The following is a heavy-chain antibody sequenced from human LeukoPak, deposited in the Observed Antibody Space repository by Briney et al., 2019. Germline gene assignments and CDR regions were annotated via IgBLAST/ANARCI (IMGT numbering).Heavy chain of an antibody. J-gene: IGHJ4*02. CDR3: GREKRVNFGSGSPDY. V-gene: IGHV4-4*07. Sequence: SETLSLTCTGSGGYISSYYWSWIRQPAGKGLEWIGRIYTSGRTNYNPSLKRRVTMSVDTSKNQFSLKLRSVTAADTAVLYCGREKRVNFGSGSPDYWGQGTLVTVSS. D-gene: IGHD3-10*01. CDR1: GGYISSYY. CDR2: IYTSGRT.